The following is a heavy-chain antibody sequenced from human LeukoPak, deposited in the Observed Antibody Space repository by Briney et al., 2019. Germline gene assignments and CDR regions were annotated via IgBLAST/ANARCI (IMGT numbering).Heavy chain of an antibody. V-gene: IGHV4-59*01. CDR3: ARGQNYYDSSGYYYYFDY. J-gene: IGHJ4*02. D-gene: IGHD3-22*01. CDR2: FYYSGST. Sequence: SETLSLTCTVSGGSISSYYWSWIRQPPGKGLEWIGYFYYSGSTNYNPSLKSRVTISVDTSKNQFSLKLSSVTAADTAVYYCARGQNYYDSSGYYYYFDYWGQGTLVTVSS. CDR1: GGSISSYY.